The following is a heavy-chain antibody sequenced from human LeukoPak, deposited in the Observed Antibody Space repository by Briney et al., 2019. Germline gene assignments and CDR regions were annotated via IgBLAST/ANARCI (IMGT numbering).Heavy chain of an antibody. D-gene: IGHD3-10*01. V-gene: IGHV6-1*01. CDR1: GDDVSNDSAA. J-gene: IGHJ5*02. CDR3: ARSGSGWFDP. CDR2: TYYRSKWYS. Sequence: SQTLSLTCAVSGDDVSNDSAAWSWNRQSPSRGLEWLGRTYYRSKWYSEYALSVKSRIIINADTSKKHFSLQLRSVTPEDTAVYYCARSGSGWFDPWGQGTLVTVSS.